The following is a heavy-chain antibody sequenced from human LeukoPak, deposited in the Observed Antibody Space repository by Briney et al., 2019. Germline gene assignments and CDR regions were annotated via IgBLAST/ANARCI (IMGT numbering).Heavy chain of an antibody. D-gene: IGHD5-12*01. CDR2: IYPGDSDT. Sequence: GEPLKISCKGSGYNFADYWIGWVRQMPGKGLEWMGIIYPGDSDTRYSPSFQGQVTISADKSISTAFLQWSRLKASDTAMYYCARREYSGYYYYMDVWGKGTTVTVSS. J-gene: IGHJ6*03. CDR3: ARREYSGYYYYMDV. V-gene: IGHV5-51*01. CDR1: GYNFADYW.